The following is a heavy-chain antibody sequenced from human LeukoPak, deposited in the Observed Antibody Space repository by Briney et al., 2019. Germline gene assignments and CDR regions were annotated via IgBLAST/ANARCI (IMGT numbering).Heavy chain of an antibody. V-gene: IGHV4-31*03. CDR2: IYYSGST. J-gene: IGHJ4*02. CDR3: ARSCSSTSCYVGFDY. Sequence: SQTLSLTCTVSGGSISSGGYYWSWIRRHPGKGLEWIGYIYYSGSTYYNPSLKSRVTISVDTSKNQFSLKLSSVTAADTAVYYCARSCSSTSCYVGFDYWGQGTLVTVSS. CDR1: GGSISSGGYY. D-gene: IGHD2-2*01.